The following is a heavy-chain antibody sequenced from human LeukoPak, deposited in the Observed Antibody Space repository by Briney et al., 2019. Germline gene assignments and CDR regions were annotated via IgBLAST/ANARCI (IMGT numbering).Heavy chain of an antibody. CDR3: ARAPRSIAAAGTVWFDP. CDR1: GGTFSSYA. CDR2: IIPILGIA. V-gene: IGHV1-69*04. Sequence: ASVKVSCKASGGTFSSYAISWVRQAPGQGLEWVGRIIPILGIANYAQKFQGRVTITADKSTSTAYMELSSLRSEDTAVYYCARAPRSIAAAGTVWFDPWGQGTLVTVSS. D-gene: IGHD6-13*01. J-gene: IGHJ5*02.